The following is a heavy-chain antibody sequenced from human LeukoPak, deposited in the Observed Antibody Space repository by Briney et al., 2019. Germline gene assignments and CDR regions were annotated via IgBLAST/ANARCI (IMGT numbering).Heavy chain of an antibody. Sequence: GGSLRLSCAASGFTFSDYWMSWVRQAPGKGLEWVANIKEDRSEKYYVDSVKGRFTISRDSAKNSLFLQMNSLRAEDTAVYYCARASRGIAANLCFDYWGQGILVTVPS. V-gene: IGHV3-7*01. CDR3: ARASRGIAANLCFDY. J-gene: IGHJ4*02. CDR2: IKEDRSEK. D-gene: IGHD6-25*01. CDR1: GFTFSDYW.